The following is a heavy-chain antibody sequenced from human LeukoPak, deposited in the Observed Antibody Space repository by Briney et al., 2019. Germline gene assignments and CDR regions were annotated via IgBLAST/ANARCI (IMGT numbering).Heavy chain of an antibody. CDR1: GGSISSYY. CDR2: IYNSGST. CDR3: AGTIAAAGPYNWFDP. Sequence: SETLSLTCTVSGGSISSYYWSWIRQPPGKGLEWIGYIYNSGSTNYNPSLKSRVTISVDTSKNQFSLKLSSVTAADPAVYYCAGTIAAAGPYNWFDPWGQGTLVTVSS. J-gene: IGHJ5*02. V-gene: IGHV4-4*09. D-gene: IGHD6-13*01.